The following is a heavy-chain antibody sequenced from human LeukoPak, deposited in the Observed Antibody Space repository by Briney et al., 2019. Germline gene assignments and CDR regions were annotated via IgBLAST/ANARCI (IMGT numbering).Heavy chain of an antibody. CDR2: IYTSGST. CDR1: GGSFSSYY. D-gene: IGHD1-1*01. J-gene: IGHJ6*03. V-gene: IGHV4-59*10. CDR3: ARGDDGGYYYYMDV. Sequence: PSETLSLTCAVYGGSFSSYYWNWIRQPAGKGLEWIGRIYTSGSTNYNPSLKSRVTMSVDTSKNQFSLRLSSVTAADTAVYYCARGDDGGYYYYMDVWGKGTTVTVSS.